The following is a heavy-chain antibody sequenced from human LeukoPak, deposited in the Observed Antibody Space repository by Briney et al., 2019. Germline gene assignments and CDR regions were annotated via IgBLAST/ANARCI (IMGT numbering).Heavy chain of an antibody. Sequence: SETLSLTCTVSGGSISSYYWSWIRQPPGKGLEWIGYIYTSGSTNYNPSLKSRVTISVDTSKNQFSLKLSSVTAADTAVYYCARQFLGTRFDPWGQGTLVTVSS. V-gene: IGHV4-4*09. D-gene: IGHD1-7*01. CDR3: ARQFLGTRFDP. CDR2: IYTSGST. J-gene: IGHJ5*02. CDR1: GGSISSYY.